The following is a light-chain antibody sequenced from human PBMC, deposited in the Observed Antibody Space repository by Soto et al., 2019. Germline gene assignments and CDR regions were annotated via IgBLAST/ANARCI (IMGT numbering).Light chain of an antibody. CDR3: SSYTSSSTVV. Sequence: QSALTQPASVSGSPGQSIPISFTGTSSDVGGYNYVSWYQQHPGKAPKLMIYDVSNRPSGVSNRFSGSKSGNTASLTISGLQAEDEADYYCSSYTSSSTVVFGGGTKVTVL. CDR2: DVS. V-gene: IGLV2-14*01. CDR1: SSDVGGYNY. J-gene: IGLJ2*01.